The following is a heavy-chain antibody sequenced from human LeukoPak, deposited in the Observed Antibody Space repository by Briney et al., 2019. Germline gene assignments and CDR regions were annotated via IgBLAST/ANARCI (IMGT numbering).Heavy chain of an antibody. J-gene: IGHJ4*02. CDR2: ISRSSSYI. CDR1: GFTFSSYS. Sequence: GGSLRLSCAASGFTFSSYSMTWVRQAPGKGLEWVSSISRSSSYIYYADSVKGRFTISRDNAKNSLYLQMNSLRAEDTAVYYCARNKKGDRYTYGHDYWGQGTLVTVSS. CDR3: ARNKKGDRYTYGHDY. V-gene: IGHV3-21*01. D-gene: IGHD5-18*01.